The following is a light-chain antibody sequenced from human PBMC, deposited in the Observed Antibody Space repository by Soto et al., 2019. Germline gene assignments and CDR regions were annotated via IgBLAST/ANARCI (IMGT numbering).Light chain of an antibody. CDR2: EVT. V-gene: IGLV2-14*01. CDR1: GNVGSFKY. J-gene: IGLJ3*02. Sequence: QSVLTQPASVSGSPGQSITMSCTGIGNVGSFKYVSWYQHHPGKAPKLLIYEVTNRPSGVSNRFSGSESANTASLTISGLQAEDEAHYYCSSYSSTWVFGGGTKLTVL. CDR3: SSYSSTWV.